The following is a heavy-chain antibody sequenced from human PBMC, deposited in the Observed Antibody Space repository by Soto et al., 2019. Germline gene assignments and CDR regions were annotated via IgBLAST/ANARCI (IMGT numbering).Heavy chain of an antibody. CDR3: ARAVAMPSGLGLGY. CDR2: ISNDGSKK. D-gene: IGHD6-19*01. V-gene: IGHV3-30*03. CDR1: GFVFSNYG. Sequence: QVQVVESGGGVVQPGRSLRLSCAASGFVFSNYGIHWVRQAPGKGLEWVAFISNDGSKKYYGESVKGRFTISRDNSENTVYLQMTSLRPDDTAVFYCARAVAMPSGLGLGYWGQGTLVTVSS. J-gene: IGHJ4*02.